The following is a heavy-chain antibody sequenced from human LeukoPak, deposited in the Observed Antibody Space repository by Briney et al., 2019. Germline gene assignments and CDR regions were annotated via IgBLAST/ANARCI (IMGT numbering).Heavy chain of an antibody. V-gene: IGHV4-38-2*02. CDR2: IFHSGTT. CDR1: NYSISSDYY. J-gene: IGHJ4*02. D-gene: IGHD6-19*01. Sequence: PSETLSLTCTVSNYSISSDYYWGWIRQPPGKGLEWIGTIFHSGTTYYNPSLKSRVTISVDTSKNQFSLKLNSVTAADTAVYYCASDGVSGCFDYWGQGTLVTVSS. CDR3: ASDGVSGCFDY.